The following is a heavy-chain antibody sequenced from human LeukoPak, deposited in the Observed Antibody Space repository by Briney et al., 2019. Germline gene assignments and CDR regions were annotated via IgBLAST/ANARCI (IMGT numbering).Heavy chain of an antibody. V-gene: IGHV3-9*01. CDR3: AKGLRRLGLSLWY. D-gene: IGHD3-16*02. CDR2: ISWNSGSI. Sequence: PGRSLRLSCAASGFTFDDYAMHWVRQAPGKGLERVSGISWNSGSIGYADSVKGRFTISRDNAKNSLYLQMNSLRAEDTALYYCAKGLRRLGLSLWYWGQGTLVTVSS. CDR1: GFTFDDYA. J-gene: IGHJ4*02.